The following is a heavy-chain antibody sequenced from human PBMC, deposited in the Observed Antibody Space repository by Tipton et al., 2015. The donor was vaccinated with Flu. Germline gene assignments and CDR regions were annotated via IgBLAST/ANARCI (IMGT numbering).Heavy chain of an antibody. Sequence: TLSLTCSVSGGAINSGGYFWTWIRQHPEKGLEWIGYIYYSGNTYSNPSLSSRLSLSVDTSNNQFSLTLRAVTAADTALYYCARGGDGNYYLDSWGQGTLVTVSP. CDR1: GGAINSGGYF. CDR3: ARGGDGNYYLDS. D-gene: IGHD2-21*02. V-gene: IGHV4-31*03. J-gene: IGHJ4*02. CDR2: IYYSGNT.